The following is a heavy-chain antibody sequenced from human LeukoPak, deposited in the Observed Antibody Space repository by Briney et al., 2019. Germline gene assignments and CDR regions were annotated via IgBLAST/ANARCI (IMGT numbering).Heavy chain of an antibody. J-gene: IGHJ4*02. Sequence: SVKVSCKASGGTFSSYAISWVRQAHGQGLEWMGGIIPIFGTANYAQKFQGRVTITADESTSTAYMELSSLRSEDTAVYYCARGMSGSYYYFDYWGQGTLVTVSS. CDR2: IIPIFGTA. CDR3: ARGMSGSYYYFDY. CDR1: GGTFSSYA. D-gene: IGHD1-26*01. V-gene: IGHV1-69*01.